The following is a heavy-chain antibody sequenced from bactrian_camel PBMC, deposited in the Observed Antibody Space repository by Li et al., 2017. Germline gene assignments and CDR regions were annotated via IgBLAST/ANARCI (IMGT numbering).Heavy chain of an antibody. J-gene: IGHJ4*01. CDR1: GFAFSSNA. Sequence: HVQLVESGGGLVQPGGSLRLSCAASGFAFSSNAMNWVRQVPGKGLEWVSGINDGGTGTYYADSVNGRFSISRDNTKNTMYLQLNSLKTEDGAMYYCAKGLDDGGRWFSNENDYWGQGTQVTVS. V-gene: IGHV3S1*01. D-gene: IGHD6*01. CDR2: INDGGTGT. CDR3: AKGLDDGGRWFSNENDY.